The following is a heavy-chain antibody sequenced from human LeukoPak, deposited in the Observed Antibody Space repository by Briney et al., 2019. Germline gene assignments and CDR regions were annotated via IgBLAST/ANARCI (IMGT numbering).Heavy chain of an antibody. Sequence: ASVKVSCKASGYTFTGYYMHWVRQAPGQGLEWMGRINPNSGGTNYAQKFQGRVTMTRDTSNSTAYMELSRLRSDDTAVYYCAREESSSWFIDYWGQGTLVTVSS. CDR1: GYTFTGYY. D-gene: IGHD6-13*01. CDR3: AREESSSWFIDY. J-gene: IGHJ4*02. V-gene: IGHV1-2*06. CDR2: INPNSGGT.